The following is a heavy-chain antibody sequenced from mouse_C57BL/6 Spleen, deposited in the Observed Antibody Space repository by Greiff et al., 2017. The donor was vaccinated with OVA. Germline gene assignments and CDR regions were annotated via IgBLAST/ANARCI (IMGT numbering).Heavy chain of an antibody. CDR1: GFTFSSYA. J-gene: IGHJ2*01. V-gene: IGHV5-4*01. Sequence: EVNLVESGGGLVKPGGSLKLSCAASGFTFSSYAMSWVRQTPEQRLEWVATISAGGSYTYYPDNVKGRFTISRDNATNNLYLQMSHLTSEDTATDYCARDDPRSLYFDDWGQGTTLTVSS. CDR2: ISAGGSYT. CDR3: ARDDPRSLYFDD.